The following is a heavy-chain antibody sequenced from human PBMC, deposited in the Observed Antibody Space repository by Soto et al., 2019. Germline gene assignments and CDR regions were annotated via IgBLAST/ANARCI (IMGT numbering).Heavy chain of an antibody. CDR1: GASITNDDFF. D-gene: IGHD5-18*01. V-gene: IGHV4-31*03. J-gene: IGHJ4*02. CDR3: AKMERTQLWLLVQN. Sequence: SETLSLTCTVSGASITNDDFFWSWVRQHPEKGLEWLAYITYGGSIYYNPSLRSRLTVSIDKSKSQFSLNLKSVTAADTAVYYCAKMERTQLWLLVQNWGQGILVTVSS. CDR2: ITYGGSI.